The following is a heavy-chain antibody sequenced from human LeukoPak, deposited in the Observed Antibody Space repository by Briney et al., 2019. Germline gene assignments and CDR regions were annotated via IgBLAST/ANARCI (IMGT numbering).Heavy chain of an antibody. Sequence: PSETLSLTCTVSGGSISSSSYYWGWTRQPPGKGLEWIGSIYYSGSTYYNPSLKSRVTISVDTSKNQFSLKLSSVTAADTAVYYCARHSPYGGPFDYWGQGTLVTVSS. CDR2: IYYSGST. V-gene: IGHV4-39*01. D-gene: IGHD4-23*01. J-gene: IGHJ4*02. CDR3: ARHSPYGGPFDY. CDR1: GGSISSSSYY.